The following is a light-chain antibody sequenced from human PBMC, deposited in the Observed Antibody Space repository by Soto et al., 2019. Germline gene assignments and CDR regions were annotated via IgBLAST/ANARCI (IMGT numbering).Light chain of an antibody. J-gene: IGLJ1*01. Sequence: QSALTQPPSASGSPGQSVTISCPGTRSDVGGYNYVSWYQQHPGKVPKLMVYEVNKRPSGVPDRFSGSKSGNTASLTVSGLQAEDEADYYCTSYAGGNNVFGTGTKVTVL. CDR2: EVN. V-gene: IGLV2-8*01. CDR3: TSYAGGNNV. CDR1: RSDVGGYNY.